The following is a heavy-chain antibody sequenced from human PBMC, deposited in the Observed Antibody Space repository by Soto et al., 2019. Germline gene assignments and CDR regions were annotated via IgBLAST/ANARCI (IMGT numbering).Heavy chain of an antibody. CDR3: ARAFSSGYNPDAFDI. CDR1: GFTFNPDT. J-gene: IGHJ3*02. CDR2: IRGRTSHI. D-gene: IGHD3-22*01. Sequence: EVQLVESGGGRVKPGGSLRLSCAASGFTFNPDTMNWVRQAPGKGLEWVSSIRGRTSHIYYADSVKGRFTISRDNAKNSLCLQMNSLRAEDTAVYYCARAFSSGYNPDAFDIWGQGTMVTVSS. V-gene: IGHV3-21*01.